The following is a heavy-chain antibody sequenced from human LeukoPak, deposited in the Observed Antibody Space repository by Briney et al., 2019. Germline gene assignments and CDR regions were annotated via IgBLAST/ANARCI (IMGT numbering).Heavy chain of an antibody. CDR2: INSDGSST. Sequence: RGSLRLSCAASGFTFSNYWMHWVRQAPGKGLVWVSRINSDGSSTSYADSVKGRFTISRDNAKNTLYLQMNSLRVEDTAVYYCARDYGRSRDYGMDVWGPGTTVTVSS. D-gene: IGHD3-10*01. CDR3: ARDYGRSRDYGMDV. V-gene: IGHV3-74*01. J-gene: IGHJ6*02. CDR1: GFTFSNYW.